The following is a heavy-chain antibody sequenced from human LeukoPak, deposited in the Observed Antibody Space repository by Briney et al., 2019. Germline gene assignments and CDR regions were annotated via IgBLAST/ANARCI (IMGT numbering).Heavy chain of an antibody. J-gene: IGHJ5*02. Sequence: SETLSLTCAVYGGSFSGYYWSWIRQPPGKGLEWIGEINHSGSTNYNPSLKSRVTISVDTSKNQFSLKLSSVTAADTAVYYCARARPYSSGWYYQEWFDPWGQGTLVTVSS. CDR1: GGSFSGYY. V-gene: IGHV4-34*01. CDR3: ARARPYSSGWYYQEWFDP. CDR2: INHSGST. D-gene: IGHD6-19*01.